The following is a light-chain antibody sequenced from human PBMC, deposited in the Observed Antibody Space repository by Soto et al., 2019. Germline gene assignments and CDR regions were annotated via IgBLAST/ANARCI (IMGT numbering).Light chain of an antibody. CDR1: SSDVGGYNY. V-gene: IGLV2-14*01. CDR3: SSYTISGTL. Sequence: QSALTQPASVSGSPGQSITISCTGTSSDVGGYNYVSWYQQHPGKAPKLMIFGVSNRPSGVSNRFSGSKSGNTASLTISGLQADDEADYYCSSYTISGTLFGGGNKVTVL. J-gene: IGLJ2*01. CDR2: GVS.